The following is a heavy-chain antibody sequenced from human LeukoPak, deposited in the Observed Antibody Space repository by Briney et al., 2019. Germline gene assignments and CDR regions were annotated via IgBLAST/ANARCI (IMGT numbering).Heavy chain of an antibody. J-gene: IGHJ3*02. CDR3: ARETPSGAFDI. D-gene: IGHD6-6*01. V-gene: IGHV4-34*01. CDR1: GGSFSGYY. Sequence: SETLSLTCAVYGGSFSGYYWSWIRQPPGKGLEWIGEINHSGSTNYNPSLKSRVAISVDTSKNQFSLKLSSVTAADTAVYYCARETPSGAFDIWGQGTMVTVSS. CDR2: INHSGST.